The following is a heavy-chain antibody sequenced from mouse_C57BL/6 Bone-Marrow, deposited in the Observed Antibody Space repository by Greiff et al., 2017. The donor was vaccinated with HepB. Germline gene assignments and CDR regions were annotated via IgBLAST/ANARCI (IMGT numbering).Heavy chain of an antibody. CDR3: ARWLLLAY. CDR1: GYTFTSYG. V-gene: IGHV1-81*01. D-gene: IGHD2-3*01. CDR2: IYPRSGNT. J-gene: IGHJ3*01. Sequence: VQRVESGAELARPGASVKLSCKASGYTFTSYGISWVKQRTGQGLEWIGEIYPRSGNTYYNEKFKGKATLTADKSSSTAYMELRSLTSEDSAVYFCARWLLLAYWGQGTLVTVSA.